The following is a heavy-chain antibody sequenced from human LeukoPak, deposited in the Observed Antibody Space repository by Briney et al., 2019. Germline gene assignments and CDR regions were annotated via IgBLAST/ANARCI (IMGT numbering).Heavy chain of an antibody. CDR2: INPNSGRT. V-gene: IGHV1-2*02. CDR1: GYTFTDYY. J-gene: IGHJ4*02. CDR3: SRVFKEQLADY. D-gene: IGHD6-13*01. Sequence: GAAVKVSCKASGYTFTDYYIHWVRQAPGQGLEWMGWINPNSGRTKYAQKFQGRVTMNSDTSISTAYMDPSRLRSDDTAVCYFSRVFKEQLADYWGEGTLVTVSS.